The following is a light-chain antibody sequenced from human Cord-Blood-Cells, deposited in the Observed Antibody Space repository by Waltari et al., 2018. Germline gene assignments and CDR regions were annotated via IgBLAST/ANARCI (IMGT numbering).Light chain of an antibody. Sequence: QSALTQPPSASGSPGQSVTLSCTGTRSDVGGYNYVSWYQQHPGKAPKLMIYEVSKRPSGVPDRFSGSKSGTTASLTVSGLQAEDEADYYCSSYAGSNNLVFGGGTKLTVL. CDR1: RSDVGGYNY. V-gene: IGLV2-8*01. J-gene: IGLJ2*01. CDR2: EVS. CDR3: SSYAGSNNLV.